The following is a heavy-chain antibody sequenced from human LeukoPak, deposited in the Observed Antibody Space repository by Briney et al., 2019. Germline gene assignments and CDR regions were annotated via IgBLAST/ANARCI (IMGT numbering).Heavy chain of an antibody. V-gene: IGHV3-23*01. CDR1: GFTFSSYA. J-gene: IGHJ4*02. D-gene: IGHD3-10*01. CDR2: ISGGGGSS. CDR3: AKVIYTSGSPDY. Sequence: GGSLRLSCAASGFTFSSYAMSWVRQAPGKGLEWVSAISGGGGSSYYADSVKGRFTISRGNSRNTLYLQMNSLRAEDTAVYYCAKVIYTSGSPDYWGQGTLVTVSS.